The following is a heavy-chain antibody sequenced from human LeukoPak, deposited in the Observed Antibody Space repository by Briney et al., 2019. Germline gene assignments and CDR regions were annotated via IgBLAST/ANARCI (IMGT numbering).Heavy chain of an antibody. CDR1: GGTFSSYA. D-gene: IGHD2-2*01. J-gene: IGHJ4*02. Sequence: GSSVKVSCKASGGTFSSYAISWVRQAPGQGLEWMGGIIPIFGTANYAQKFQGRVTITTDESTSTAYMELSSLRSEDTAVYYCARGKYCSSTSCSFDYWGQGTLVTVSS. CDR3: ARGKYCSSTSCSFDY. V-gene: IGHV1-69*05. CDR2: IIPIFGTA.